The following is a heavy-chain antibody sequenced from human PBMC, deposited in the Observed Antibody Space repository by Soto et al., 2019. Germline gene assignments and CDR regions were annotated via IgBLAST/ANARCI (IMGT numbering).Heavy chain of an antibody. Sequence: GGSLRLSCEASGFSFGSYSMNWVRQAPGKGLEWVSFISGRGTTTYYADSVMGRFTVSRDNAKNSLSLEVNSLRDEDTAVYYCARLGYCSSATCKYYFYYYGTDVWGQGTTVTVSS. V-gene: IGHV3-48*02. CDR3: ARLGYCSSATCKYYFYYYGTDV. CDR2: ISGRGTTT. D-gene: IGHD2-2*01. CDR1: GFSFGSYS. J-gene: IGHJ6*02.